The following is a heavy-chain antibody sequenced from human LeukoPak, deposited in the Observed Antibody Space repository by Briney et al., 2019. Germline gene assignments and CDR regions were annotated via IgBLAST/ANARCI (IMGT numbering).Heavy chain of an antibody. Sequence: PSETLSLTCTVSGGSISTYYWSWIRQPPGKGLEWIGEINHSGSTNYNPSLKSRVTISVDTSKNQFSLKLSSVTAADTAVYYCARSKSWWLQYFDYWGQGTLVTVSS. J-gene: IGHJ4*02. V-gene: IGHV4-34*01. D-gene: IGHD5-24*01. CDR1: GGSISTYY. CDR3: ARSKSWWLQYFDY. CDR2: INHSGST.